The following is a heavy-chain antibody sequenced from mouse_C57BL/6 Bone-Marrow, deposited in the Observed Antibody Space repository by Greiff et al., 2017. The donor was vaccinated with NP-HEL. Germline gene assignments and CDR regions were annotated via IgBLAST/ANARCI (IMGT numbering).Heavy chain of an antibody. D-gene: IGHD1-1*01. CDR3: ARMGFITTVVSDWYFDV. CDR2: IWTGGGT. CDR1: GFSLTSYA. J-gene: IGHJ1*03. Sequence: QVQLKESGPGLVAPSQSLSITCTVSGFSLTSYAISWVRQPPGKGLEWLGVIWTGGGTNYNSALKSRLSISKDNSKSQVFLKMNSLQTDDTARYYCARMGFITTVVSDWYFDVWGTGTTVTVSS. V-gene: IGHV2-9-1*01.